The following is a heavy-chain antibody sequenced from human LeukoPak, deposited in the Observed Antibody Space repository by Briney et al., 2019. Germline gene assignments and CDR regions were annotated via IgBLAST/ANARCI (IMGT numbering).Heavy chain of an antibody. CDR2: IYTSGST. D-gene: IGHD2-8*01. V-gene: IGHV4-4*09. Sequence: SETLSLTCTVSGGSISSYYWSWIRQPPGKGLEWIGYIYTSGSTNYNPSLKSRVTISVDTSKNQFSLKLSSVTAADTAVYYCARRTAYCTNGVCHPQGASDYWGQGTLVTVSS. J-gene: IGHJ4*02. CDR3: ARRTAYCTNGVCHPQGASDY. CDR1: GGSISSYY.